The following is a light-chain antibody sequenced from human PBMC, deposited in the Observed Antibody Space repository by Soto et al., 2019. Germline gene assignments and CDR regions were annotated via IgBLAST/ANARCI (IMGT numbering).Light chain of an antibody. V-gene: IGKV1-5*03. J-gene: IGKJ1*01. Sequence: DIQMTQPPSTLSASVGHRVTITCRPIHSIRTCLAWYQQKPGMAPKLLIHKASTLKSGVPSRLSGSGSGTEFNLTITRLQPDDFATYYCQQYNSNWTFGQGTKV. CDR1: HSIRTC. CDR2: KAS. CDR3: QQYNSNWT.